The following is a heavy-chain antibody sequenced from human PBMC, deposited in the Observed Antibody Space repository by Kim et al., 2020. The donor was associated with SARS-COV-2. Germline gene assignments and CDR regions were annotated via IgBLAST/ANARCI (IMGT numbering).Heavy chain of an antibody. D-gene: IGHD3-22*01. J-gene: IGHJ6*02. CDR3: ARDIYDSSGYYPTRYGMDV. Sequence: SRVTISVDTSKNQFSLKLSSVTAADTAVYYCARDIYDSSGYYPTRYGMDVWGQGTTVTVSS. V-gene: IGHV4-31*02.